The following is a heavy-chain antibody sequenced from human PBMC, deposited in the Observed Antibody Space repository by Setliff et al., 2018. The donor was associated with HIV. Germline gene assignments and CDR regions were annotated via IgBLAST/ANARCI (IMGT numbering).Heavy chain of an antibody. V-gene: IGHV3-30*02. CDR3: AISTRPY. Sequence: PGGSLRLSCVASGFTFSISGMHWVRQAPGKGLEWVTYIEYDESNKRYADNVKGRFTISRDNSKNTLYLRMNSLRLEDTALYYCAISTRPYWGQGTLVTVSS. CDR1: GFTFSISG. D-gene: IGHD6-6*01. CDR2: IEYDESNK. J-gene: IGHJ4*02.